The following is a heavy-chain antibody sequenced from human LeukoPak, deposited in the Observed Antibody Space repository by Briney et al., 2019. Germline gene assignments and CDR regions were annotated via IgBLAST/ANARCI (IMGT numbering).Heavy chain of an antibody. D-gene: IGHD7-27*01. CDR1: GFTFDDYA. J-gene: IGHJ4*02. CDR2: ISWNSGSI. V-gene: IGHV3-9*01. Sequence: GGSLRFSCAASGFTFDDYAMHWVRHAPGKGLEWVSGISWNSGSIGYADSVKGRFTISRDNAKNSLYLQMNSLRAEDTALYYCAKSQFQYGENVDYWGQGTLVTVSS. CDR3: AKSQFQYGENVDY.